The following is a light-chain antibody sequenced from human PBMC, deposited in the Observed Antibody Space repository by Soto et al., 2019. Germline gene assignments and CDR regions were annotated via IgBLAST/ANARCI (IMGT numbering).Light chain of an antibody. V-gene: IGKV1-8*01. CDR2: AAS. Sequence: AIRMTQSPSSFSASTGDRVTITCRASQGISSYLAWYQQKPGKAPKLLIYAASTLQSGVPSRFSRSRSGTDVTLTINCLQSEDFATYYFQQYYSYPWTFGQGTKVEIK. CDR3: QQYYSYPWT. CDR1: QGISSY. J-gene: IGKJ1*01.